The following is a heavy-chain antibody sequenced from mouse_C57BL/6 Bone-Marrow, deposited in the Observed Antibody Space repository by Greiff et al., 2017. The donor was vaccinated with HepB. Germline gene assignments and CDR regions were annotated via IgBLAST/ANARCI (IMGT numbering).Heavy chain of an antibody. CDR2: IDPENGDT. D-gene: IGHD2-1*01. Sequence: EVHLVESGAELVRPGASVKLSCTASGFNIKDDYMHWVKQRPEQGLEWIGWIDPENGDTEYASKFQGKATITADTSSNTAYLQLSSLTSEDTAVYYCTTWDGKAWFAYWGQGTRVTVSA. V-gene: IGHV14-4*01. CDR1: GFNIKDDY. CDR3: TTWDGKAWFAY. J-gene: IGHJ3*01.